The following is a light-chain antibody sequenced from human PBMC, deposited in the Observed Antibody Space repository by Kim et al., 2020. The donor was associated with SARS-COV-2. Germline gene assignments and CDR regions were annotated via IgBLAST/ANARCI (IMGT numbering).Light chain of an antibody. Sequence: VSQGQTASIACSGDKLGDKYACWYQQKPGQSPVLVIYQDSKRPSGIPERFSGSNSGNTATLTISGTQAMDEADYYCQAWDSSAAVFGTGTKVTVL. CDR3: QAWDSSAAV. V-gene: IGLV3-1*01. J-gene: IGLJ1*01. CDR1: KLGDKY. CDR2: QDS.